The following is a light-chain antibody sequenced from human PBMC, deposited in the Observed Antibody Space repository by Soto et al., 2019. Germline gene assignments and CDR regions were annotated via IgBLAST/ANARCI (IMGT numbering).Light chain of an antibody. V-gene: IGKV3-11*01. CDR1: QSVSSY. CDR2: DAS. Sequence: EIVLTQSPATLSLSPLERATLSCRASQSVSSYLAWYQQKPGQAPRLLIYDASNRATGIPARFSGAGSGTDFTLTISRLEPEDFALYYCQQHDILPITFGQGTRLEI. J-gene: IGKJ5*01. CDR3: QQHDILPIT.